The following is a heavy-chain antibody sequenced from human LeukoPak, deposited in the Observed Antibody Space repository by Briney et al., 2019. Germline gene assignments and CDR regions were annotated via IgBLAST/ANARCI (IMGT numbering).Heavy chain of an antibody. D-gene: IGHD5-18*01. CDR2: IYTSGST. V-gene: IGHV4-4*09. CDR1: GGSISSYY. Sequence: SETLSLTCTVSGGSISSYYWSWIRQPPGKGLEWIGYIYTSGSTNYNPSLKSRVTISVDTSKNQFSLKLSSVTAADTAVYYCARGTQDTAMVEWGQGTLVTVSP. CDR3: ARGTQDTAMVE. J-gene: IGHJ4*02.